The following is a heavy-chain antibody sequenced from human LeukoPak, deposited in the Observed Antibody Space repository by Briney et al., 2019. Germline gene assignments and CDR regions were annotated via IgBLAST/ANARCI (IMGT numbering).Heavy chain of an antibody. CDR1: GFTFNDYA. CDR2: ISHDGTNK. J-gene: IGHJ4*02. Sequence: GGSLRLSCAASGFTFNDYAMHWVRQAPGKELEWVAVISHDGTNKYYAESVRGRFTISRDNSRNTLYLYMNSLRDADTAVYYCALTVIGVVYYFDNWGQGTLVTVSS. CDR3: ALTVIGVVYYFDN. D-gene: IGHD2-21*01. V-gene: IGHV3-30*04.